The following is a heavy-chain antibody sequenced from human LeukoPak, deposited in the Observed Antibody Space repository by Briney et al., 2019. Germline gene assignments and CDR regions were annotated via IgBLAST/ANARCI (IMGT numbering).Heavy chain of an antibody. V-gene: IGHV3-21*01. J-gene: IGHJ6*02. D-gene: IGHD3-10*01. CDR2: ISSSSSYI. Sequence: PGGSLRLSCAASGFTFSSYSMNWVRQAPGKGLEWVSSISSSSSYIYYADSVKGRFTISRDNAKNSLYLQMNSLGAEDTAVYYCARASYGSGINYYYYGMDVWGQGTTVTVSS. CDR1: GFTFSSYS. CDR3: ARASYGSGINYYYYGMDV.